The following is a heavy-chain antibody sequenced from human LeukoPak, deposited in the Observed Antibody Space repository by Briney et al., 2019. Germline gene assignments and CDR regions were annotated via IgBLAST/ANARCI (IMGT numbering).Heavy chain of an antibody. Sequence: SETLSLTCTVSGGSVSSGSYYWSWIRQPPGKGLEWIGYIYYSGSTNYNPSLKSRVTISVDTSKNQFSLKLSSVTAADTAVYYCARAVWDYYDSSAYGYWGQGTLVTVSS. CDR3: ARAVWDYYDSSAYGY. CDR1: GGSVSSGSYY. D-gene: IGHD3-22*01. CDR2: IYYSGST. J-gene: IGHJ4*02. V-gene: IGHV4-61*01.